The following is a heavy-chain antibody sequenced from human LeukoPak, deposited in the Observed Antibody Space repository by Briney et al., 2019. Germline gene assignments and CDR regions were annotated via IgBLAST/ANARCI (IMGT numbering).Heavy chain of an antibody. V-gene: IGHV4-59*11. CDR1: GDSISGHY. D-gene: IGHD3-10*01. Sequence: PSETLSLTCTVSGDSISGHYWSWIRQPPGKGLEWIGYIYYIGTTNYNPSLKSRVTISVDTSKNQFSLKLSSVTAADTAVYYCARADYGSGSYLIDYWGQGTLVTVSS. J-gene: IGHJ4*02. CDR2: IYYIGTT. CDR3: ARADYGSGSYLIDY.